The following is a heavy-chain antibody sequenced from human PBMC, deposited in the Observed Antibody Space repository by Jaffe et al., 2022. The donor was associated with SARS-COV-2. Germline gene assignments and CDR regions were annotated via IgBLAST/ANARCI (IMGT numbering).Heavy chain of an antibody. CDR2: IWYDGSKK. D-gene: IGHD3-3*01. V-gene: IGHV3-33*01. CDR1: RFTFSSYG. Sequence: QVQLVESGGGVVQPGRSLRLSCAASRFTFSSYGMHWVRQAPGKGLEWVAVIWYDGSKKNYADSVKGRFTISRDNSKKTLYLQMNSLRAEDTAVYYCARDFEERTMFQNYYYGMDVWGQGTTVTVSS. CDR3: ARDFEERTMFQNYYYGMDV. J-gene: IGHJ6*02.